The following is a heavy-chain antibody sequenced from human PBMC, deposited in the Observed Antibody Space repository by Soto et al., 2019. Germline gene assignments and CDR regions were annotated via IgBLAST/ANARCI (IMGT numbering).Heavy chain of an antibody. CDR3: AGGDYYHSGGYYFYYYTMDV. CDR2: VYYGGST. V-gene: IGHV4-39*01. J-gene: IGHJ6*02. D-gene: IGHD3-22*01. CDR1: GGSISSSSYY. Sequence: SETLSLTCTVSGGSISSSSYYWGWIRQPPGKGLEWIGNVYYGGSTYYNPSLKSRVTISVETSKSQFSLKLSSVTAADTAVYYCAGGDYYHSGGYYFYYYTMDVWGQGTTVTVSS.